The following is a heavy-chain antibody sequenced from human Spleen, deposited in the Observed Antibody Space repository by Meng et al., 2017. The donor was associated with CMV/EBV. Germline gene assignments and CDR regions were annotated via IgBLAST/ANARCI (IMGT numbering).Heavy chain of an antibody. CDR3: AKSGTTVTTPFDY. V-gene: IGHV3-74*01. D-gene: IGHD4-11*01. CDR2: INSDESST. Sequence: VGSLRLTCAASGFTFSSYWMHWVRQAPGKGLAWVSRINSDESSTSYGDSVKGRFTISRDNSKNTLYLQMNSLRTEDTAVYYCAKSGTTVTTPFDYWGQGTLVTVSS. CDR1: GFTFSSYW. J-gene: IGHJ4*02.